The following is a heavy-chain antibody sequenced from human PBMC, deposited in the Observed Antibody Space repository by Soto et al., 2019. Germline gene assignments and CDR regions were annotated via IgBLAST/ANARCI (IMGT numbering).Heavy chain of an antibody. CDR1: GGSISSGDYY. CDR2: IYYSGST. CDR3: ARVIYCSGGSCLNWFDP. D-gene: IGHD2-15*01. V-gene: IGHV4-30-4*01. J-gene: IGHJ5*02. Sequence: SETLSLTCTVSGGSISSGDYYWSWIRQPPGKGLEWIGYIYYSGSTYYNPSLKSRVTISVDTSKNQFSLKLSSVTAADTAVYYCARVIYCSGGSCLNWFDPWGQGTLVTVSS.